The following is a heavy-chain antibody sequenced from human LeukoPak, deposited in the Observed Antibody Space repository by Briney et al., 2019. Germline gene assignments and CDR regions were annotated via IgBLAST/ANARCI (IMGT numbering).Heavy chain of an antibody. Sequence: ASVKVSCKASGGTFSSYAISWVRQAPGQGLEWMGGIIPIFGTANYAQKFEGRVTITADKSTSTAYMELSSLRSEDTAVYYCARGCSGGSCYSNWFDPWGQGTLVTVSS. CDR3: ARGCSGGSCYSNWFDP. CDR1: GGTFSSYA. J-gene: IGHJ5*02. D-gene: IGHD2-15*01. CDR2: IIPIFGTA. V-gene: IGHV1-69*06.